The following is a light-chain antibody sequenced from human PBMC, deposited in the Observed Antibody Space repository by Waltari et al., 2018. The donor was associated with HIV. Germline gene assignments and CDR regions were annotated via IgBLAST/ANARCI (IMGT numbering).Light chain of an antibody. Sequence: QLVLTQSASASASLGASVKLTCTFSSGHSSYAIPWHQQQAEKGPRYLMKVNGDGTYIKGDGIPDRFSGSSSEAERYLTISSLQSEDEADYYCQTWDSGIRVFGGGTKLTVL. CDR3: QTWDSGIRV. CDR1: SGHSSYA. V-gene: IGLV4-69*01. J-gene: IGLJ3*02. CDR2: VNGDGTY.